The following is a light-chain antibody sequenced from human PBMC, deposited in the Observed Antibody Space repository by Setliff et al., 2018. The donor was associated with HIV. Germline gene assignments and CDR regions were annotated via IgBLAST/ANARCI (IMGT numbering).Light chain of an antibody. CDR1: SSDVGTYNR. V-gene: IGLV2-18*02. CDR2: EVT. J-gene: IGLJ2*01. Sequence: QSALAQPPSVSGSLGQSVTISCTGTSSDVGTYNRVSWYQQPPGTAPKLIIYEVTNRPSGVPDRFSGSKSGNTASLTISGLRAEDEAHYYCSSYSSSSTLIFGGGT. CDR3: SSYSSSSTLI.